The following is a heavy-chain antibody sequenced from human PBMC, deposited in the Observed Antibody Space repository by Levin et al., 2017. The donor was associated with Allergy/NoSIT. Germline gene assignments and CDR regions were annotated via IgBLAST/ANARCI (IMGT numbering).Heavy chain of an antibody. D-gene: IGHD4-11*01. CDR1: GYTLTELS. CDR2: FDPEDGEA. V-gene: IGHV1-24*01. CDR3: ATLMTTGSSFDY. J-gene: IGHJ4*02. Sequence: GASVKVSCKVSGYTLTELSMHWVRQAPGKGLEWMGGFDPEDGEAIYAQKFQGRVTMTQDTSTDTAYMELSSLRSEDTAVYYCATLMTTGSSFDYWGQGTLVTVSS.